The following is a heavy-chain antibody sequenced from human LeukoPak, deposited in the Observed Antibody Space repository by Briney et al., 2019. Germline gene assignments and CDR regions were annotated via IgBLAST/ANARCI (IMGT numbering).Heavy chain of an antibody. CDR3: ARGPRTNYDSSGYPQYYFDY. CDR2: IYYSGST. J-gene: IGHJ4*02. Sequence: PSETLSHTCTVSGGSISSYYWSWIRQPPGKGLEWIGYIYYSGSTNYNPSLKSRVTISVDTSKNQFSLKLSSVTAADTAVYYCARGPRTNYDSSGYPQYYFDYWGQGTLVTVSS. D-gene: IGHD3-22*01. CDR1: GGSISSYY. V-gene: IGHV4-59*01.